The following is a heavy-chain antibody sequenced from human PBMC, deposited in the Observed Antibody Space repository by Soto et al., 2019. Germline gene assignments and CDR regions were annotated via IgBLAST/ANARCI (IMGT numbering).Heavy chain of an antibody. CDR2: IDHSGST. J-gene: IGHJ5*02. CDR3: ARVGMAVAGIHWYNWFDX. V-gene: IGHV4-4*02. D-gene: IGHD6-19*01. Sequence: SETLSLTCAVSGGSISSSNWWGWVRQPPGKGLEWIWEIDHSGSTNYKPSLKSRVTISVDKSKNQFSLKLSSVNAADTAVYYCARVGMAVAGIHWYNWFDXWGQGTPVPVSX. CDR1: GGSISSSNW.